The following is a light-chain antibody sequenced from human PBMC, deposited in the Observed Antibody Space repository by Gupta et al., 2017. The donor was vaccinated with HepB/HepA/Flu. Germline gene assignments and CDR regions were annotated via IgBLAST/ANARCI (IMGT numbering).Light chain of an antibody. Sequence: SYKLSQPPSVSVSPGQTASITCSGDKLGDKYVCWYQQKAGQSPVLVIFQDSSRPSGISERFSGSASGTTATLTITGAQAVDDDDYYCQAWDSSIVVFGGGTRLTVL. CDR1: KLGDKY. J-gene: IGLJ2*01. CDR2: QDS. CDR3: QAWDSSIVV. V-gene: IGLV3-1*01.